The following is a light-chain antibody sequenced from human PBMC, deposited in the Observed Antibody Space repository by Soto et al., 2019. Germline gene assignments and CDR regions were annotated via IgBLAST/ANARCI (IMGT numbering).Light chain of an antibody. CDR3: YSYTSSSTYV. J-gene: IGLJ1*01. Sequence: QSVLTQPASVSGSPGQSITISCAGTSTDVGGYNYVSWYQQHPGKAPKLMISEVTNRPSGVSNRFSGSKSGNTASLHIAGLQAEDEADYYCYSYTSSSTYVFGTGTKVTVL. CDR1: STDVGGYNY. V-gene: IGLV2-14*01. CDR2: EVT.